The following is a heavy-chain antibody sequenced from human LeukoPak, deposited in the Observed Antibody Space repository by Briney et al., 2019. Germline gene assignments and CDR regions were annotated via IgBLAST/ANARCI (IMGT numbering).Heavy chain of an antibody. D-gene: IGHD2-15*01. V-gene: IGHV5-51*01. CDR1: GYSFISYW. J-gene: IGHJ3*01. CDR3: ARLAGIVDGAFDL. Sequence: GESLKISCKGSGYSFISYWISWVRQMPGKGLEWMGIIYPGDSDTTYSPSFQGQVTISADKPISTPYLQWCSLKASDTAMYYCARLAGIVDGAFDLGGQGIMVSGSS. CDR2: IYPGDSDT.